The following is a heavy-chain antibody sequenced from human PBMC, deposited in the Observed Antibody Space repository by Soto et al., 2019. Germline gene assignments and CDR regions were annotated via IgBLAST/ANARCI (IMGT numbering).Heavy chain of an antibody. D-gene: IGHD3-22*01. CDR1: GYTFTSYG. Sequence: ASVKVSCKASGYTFTSYGISWVRQAPGQGLEWMGWISAYNGNTNYAQKLQGRVTMTTDTSTSTAYMELRSLRSDDTAVYYCARDYYDSSGYYNRRDGMDVWGQGTTVTVSS. V-gene: IGHV1-18*01. J-gene: IGHJ6*02. CDR3: ARDYYDSSGYYNRRDGMDV. CDR2: ISAYNGNT.